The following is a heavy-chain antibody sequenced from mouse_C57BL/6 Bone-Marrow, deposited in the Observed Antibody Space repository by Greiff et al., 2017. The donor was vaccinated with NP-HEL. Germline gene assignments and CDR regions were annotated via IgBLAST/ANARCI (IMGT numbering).Heavy chain of an antibody. Sequence: EVQRVESGGGLVQPKGSLKLSCAASGFSFNTYAMNWVRQAPGKGLEWVARIRSKSNNYATYYADSVKDRFTISRDDSESMLYLQMNNLKTEDTAMYYCVRHKGNYEGPWFAYWGQGTLVTVSA. J-gene: IGHJ3*01. V-gene: IGHV10-1*01. CDR3: VRHKGNYEGPWFAY. D-gene: IGHD2-1*01. CDR2: IRSKSNNYAT. CDR1: GFSFNTYA.